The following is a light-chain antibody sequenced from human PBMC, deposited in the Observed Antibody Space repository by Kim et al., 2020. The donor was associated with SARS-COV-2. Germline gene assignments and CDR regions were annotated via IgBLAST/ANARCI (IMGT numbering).Light chain of an antibody. Sequence: GALGQTARITCGGNNIGSKNVHWYQQKPGQAPVLVIYRDSNRPSGIPERFSGSNSGNTATLTISRAQAGDEADYYCQVWDSSTLVFGGGTQLTVL. V-gene: IGLV3-9*01. CDR2: RDS. J-gene: IGLJ3*02. CDR1: NIGSKN. CDR3: QVWDSSTLV.